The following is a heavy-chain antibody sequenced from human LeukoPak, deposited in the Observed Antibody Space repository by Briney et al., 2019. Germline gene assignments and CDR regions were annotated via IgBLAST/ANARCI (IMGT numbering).Heavy chain of an antibody. CDR1: GGSISSYY. Sequence: SETLSLTCTASGGSISSYYWSWIRQPPGKGLEWIGYIYYSGSTNYNPSLKSRVTISVDTSKNQFSLKLSSVTAADTAVYYCASSIAAAADFDYWGQGTLVTVSS. V-gene: IGHV4-59*01. D-gene: IGHD6-13*01. CDR2: IYYSGST. J-gene: IGHJ4*02. CDR3: ASSIAAAADFDY.